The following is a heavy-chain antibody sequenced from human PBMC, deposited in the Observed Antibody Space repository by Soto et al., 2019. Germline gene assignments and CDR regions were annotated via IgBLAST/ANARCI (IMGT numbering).Heavy chain of an antibody. J-gene: IGHJ4*02. CDR1: GFSVSGVY. CDR2: LYTDNTA. D-gene: IGHD3-16*01. Sequence: EVQLVESGGDLVQPGGSLRLSCAVSGFSVSGVYMTWVRQVPGKGLEWISLLYTDNTAYYADSVKGGFTISKDSSKDTLFLQMNGLRAEDTAVYYCARVDTLYAQVDHWGQGTLVTVSS. CDR3: ARVDTLYAQVDH. V-gene: IGHV3-66*01.